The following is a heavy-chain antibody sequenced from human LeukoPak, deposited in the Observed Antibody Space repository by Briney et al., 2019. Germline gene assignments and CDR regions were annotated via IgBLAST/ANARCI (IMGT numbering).Heavy chain of an antibody. CDR2: IRVYAVTT. Sequence: GGSLRLSYAASGFTFSTYGMRLVRQPPGTGHGWVPFIRVYAVTTYHAHSVKGRFSISRDNSNNTLYLQMHSLRTEDTAMYYCAKGYDTRHWGQGNLVIVSS. D-gene: IGHD3-9*01. J-gene: IGHJ1*01. CDR3: AKGYDTRH. CDR1: GFTFSTYG. V-gene: IGHV3-30*02.